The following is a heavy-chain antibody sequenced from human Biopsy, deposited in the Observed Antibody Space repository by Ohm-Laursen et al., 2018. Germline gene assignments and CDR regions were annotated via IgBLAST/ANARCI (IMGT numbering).Heavy chain of an antibody. V-gene: IGHV3-7*01. Sequence: LTLTCAASGFMFSASWMSWVRQAPGKGLEWVANINPDGSVKYFADSVKGRFTISRDNAENSMYLQMSSLTVDDTAVYYCARDERWGQGTLVTVSS. CDR3: ARDER. D-gene: IGHD5-24*01. CDR2: INPDGSVK. CDR1: GFMFSASW. J-gene: IGHJ4*02.